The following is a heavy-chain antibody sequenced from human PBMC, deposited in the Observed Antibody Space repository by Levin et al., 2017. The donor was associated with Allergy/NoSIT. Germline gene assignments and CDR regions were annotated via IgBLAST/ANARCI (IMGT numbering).Heavy chain of an antibody. D-gene: IGHD7-27*01. V-gene: IGHV1-58*01. Sequence: GASVKVSCKASGFTFTSSAVQWVRQARGQRLEWIGWIVVGSGNTNYAQKFQERVTITRDMSTSTAYMELSSLRSEDTAVYYCAAESSSGDPDNFDYWGQGTLVTVSS. CDR1: GFTFTSSA. J-gene: IGHJ4*02. CDR3: AAESSSGDPDNFDY. CDR2: IVVGSGNT.